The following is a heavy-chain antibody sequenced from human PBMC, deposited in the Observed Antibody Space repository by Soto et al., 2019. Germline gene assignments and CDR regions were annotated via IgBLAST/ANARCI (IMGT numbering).Heavy chain of an antibody. Sequence: QVQLVQSGAEVKKPGSSVKVSCKASGGTFSSYTISWVRQAPGQGLVWMGRIIPILGIANYAQKFQGRVTITADKSTSTAYMELSSLRSEDTAVYYCARDGITFGGVIADDAFDIWGQGTMVTVSS. J-gene: IGHJ3*02. CDR3: ARDGITFGGVIADDAFDI. CDR1: GGTFSSYT. CDR2: IIPILGIA. D-gene: IGHD3-16*02. V-gene: IGHV1-69*08.